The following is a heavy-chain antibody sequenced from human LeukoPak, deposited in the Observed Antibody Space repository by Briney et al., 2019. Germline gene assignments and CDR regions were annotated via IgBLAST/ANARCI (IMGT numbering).Heavy chain of an antibody. CDR3: ARHLRRDNWFDP. Sequence: SETLSLTCTVSGGSISISSYYWGWIRQPPGKGPEWIGSIYYSGSTYYNPSLKSRVTISVDTSKNQFSLKLSSVTAADTAVYYCARHLRRDNWFDPWGQGTLVTVSS. V-gene: IGHV4-39*01. CDR2: IYYSGST. J-gene: IGHJ5*02. CDR1: GGSISISSYY.